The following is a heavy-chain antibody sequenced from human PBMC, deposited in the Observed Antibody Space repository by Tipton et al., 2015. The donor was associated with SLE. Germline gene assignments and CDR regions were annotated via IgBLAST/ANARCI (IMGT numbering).Heavy chain of an antibody. J-gene: IGHJ5*02. CDR3: ANDYGGSRGYDNCFDP. CDR1: GGSVSGHY. CDR2: IYYSGSS. D-gene: IGHD5-12*01. V-gene: IGHV4-59*02. Sequence: LRLSCSVSGGSVSGHYWSWIRQPPGKRLEWIGYIYYSGSSYYNPSLESRVTISADTSKNQFSLKVSSVTAADSAVYYCANDYGGSRGYDNCFDPWGQGILVTVSS.